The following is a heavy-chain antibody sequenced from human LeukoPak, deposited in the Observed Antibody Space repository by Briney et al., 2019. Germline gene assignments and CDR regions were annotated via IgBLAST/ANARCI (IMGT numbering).Heavy chain of an antibody. Sequence: SETLSLTCAVYGGSFSGYYWSWIRHPPGKGLEWIGEINHSGSTNYNPSLKSRVTISVDTSKNQFSLKLSSVTAADTAVYYCARKRGYCSSTSCYLYWFDPWGQGTLVTVSS. CDR2: INHSGST. D-gene: IGHD2-2*01. CDR3: ARKRGYCSSTSCYLYWFDP. CDR1: GGSFSGYY. J-gene: IGHJ5*02. V-gene: IGHV4-34*01.